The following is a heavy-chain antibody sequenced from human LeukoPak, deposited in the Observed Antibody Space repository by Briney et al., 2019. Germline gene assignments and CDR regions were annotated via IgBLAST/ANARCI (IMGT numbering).Heavy chain of an antibody. CDR1: GFTFSSYD. CDR2: ITYSSGYT. J-gene: IGHJ4*01. D-gene: IGHD3-10*01. Sequence: GGSLRLSCAASGFTFSSYDMSWVRQAPGKGLEWVSGITYSSGYTYYADSVKGRFTISRDNSRNTLYLQMNSLRAEDTAVYYCAKDPSDLGGSGSNNYFDCWGHGTLVTVSS. V-gene: IGHV3-23*01. CDR3: AKDPSDLGGSGSNNYFDC.